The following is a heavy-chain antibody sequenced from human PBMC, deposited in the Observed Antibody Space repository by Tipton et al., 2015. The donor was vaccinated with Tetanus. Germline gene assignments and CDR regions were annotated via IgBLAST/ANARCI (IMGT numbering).Heavy chain of an antibody. Sequence: QVQLVQSGAEVKRPGASVKVSCKASGYTFTGHYIHWVRQAPGQGLEWMGWINPNSGGTNYAQKFQGRVTMTRDTSISTAYMGLSRLRSDDAAVYYCARYYDFWSGYYSYFDYWGQGTLVTVAS. CDR3: ARYYDFWSGYYSYFDY. CDR2: INPNSGGT. J-gene: IGHJ4*02. V-gene: IGHV1-2*02. D-gene: IGHD3-3*01. CDR1: GYTFTGHY.